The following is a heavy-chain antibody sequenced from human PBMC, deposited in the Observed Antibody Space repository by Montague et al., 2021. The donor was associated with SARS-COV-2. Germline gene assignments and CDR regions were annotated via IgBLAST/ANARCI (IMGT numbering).Heavy chain of an antibody. CDR3: ARELADYGMDV. CDR2: ISYAGSNK. Sequence: SLRLSCAASGFTFSSYGMHWVRQAPGKGLEWVAVISYAGSNKYYADSVKGRFTISRDNSKNTLYLQMNSLRAEDTAVYYCARELADYGMDVWGQGTTVTVSS. CDR1: GFTFSSYG. J-gene: IGHJ6*02. V-gene: IGHV3-30*19.